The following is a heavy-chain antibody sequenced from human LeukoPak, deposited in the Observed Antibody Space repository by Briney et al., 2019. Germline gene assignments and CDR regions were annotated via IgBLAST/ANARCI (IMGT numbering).Heavy chain of an antibody. Sequence: GGSLRLSCAASGFTFSGSAIHWVRQASGKGLECVGRIRSKANNYATAYAASVKGRFTISRDNAKNTLYLQMNSLRAEDTAVYYCARDLDYGGRSNFDHWGQGTLVTVSS. V-gene: IGHV3-73*01. J-gene: IGHJ4*02. CDR2: IRSKANNYAT. CDR1: GFTFSGSA. D-gene: IGHD4-23*01. CDR3: ARDLDYGGRSNFDH.